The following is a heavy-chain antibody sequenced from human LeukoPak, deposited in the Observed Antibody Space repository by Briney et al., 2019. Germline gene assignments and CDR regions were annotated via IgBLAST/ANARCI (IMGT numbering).Heavy chain of an antibody. CDR3: ARGGGGITIFGVVIIDAFDI. CDR1: GYSFTSYW. V-gene: IGHV5-51*01. Sequence: GESLKISCKGSGYSFTSYWIGWVRQMPGKGLGWMGVIYPGDSDTRYSTSFQGQVTTSADKSISTAYLPWSSLKASDTAMYYCARGGGGITIFGVVIIDAFDIWGQGTMVTVSS. D-gene: IGHD3-3*01. J-gene: IGHJ3*02. CDR2: IYPGDSDT.